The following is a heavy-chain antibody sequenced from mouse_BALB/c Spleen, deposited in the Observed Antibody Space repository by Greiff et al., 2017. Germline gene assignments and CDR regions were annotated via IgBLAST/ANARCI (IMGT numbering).Heavy chain of an antibody. J-gene: IGHJ2*01. CDR1: GYSFTSYW. D-gene: IGHD4-1*01. V-gene: IGHV1S41*01. Sequence: DLVQPGPSVKLSCKVSGYSFTSYWINWIKQRPGQGLEWIGRIAPGSGSTYYNEMFKGKATLTVDTSSSTAYIQLSSLSSEDSAVYVCARRNWEDYFDYWGQGTTLTVSS. CDR2: IAPGSGST. CDR3: ARRNWEDYFDY.